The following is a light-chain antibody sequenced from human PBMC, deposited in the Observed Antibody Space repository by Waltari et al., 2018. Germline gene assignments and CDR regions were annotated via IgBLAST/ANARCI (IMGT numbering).Light chain of an antibody. CDR2: WAF. CDR3: QQYYSTPYT. V-gene: IGKV4-1*01. J-gene: IGKJ2*01. CDR1: QSVLYSPQNSNY. Sequence: DIVMTQSPDSLAVSLGERATINCKSSQSVLYSPQNSNYLAWYQQKPGQPPKLLIYWAFTRESGVPDRFSGSGSGTDFTLTIDSPQAEDVAVYFCQQYYSTPYTFGQGTKLEIK.